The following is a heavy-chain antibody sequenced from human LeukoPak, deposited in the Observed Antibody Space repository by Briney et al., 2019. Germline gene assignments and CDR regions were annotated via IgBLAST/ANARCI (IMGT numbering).Heavy chain of an antibody. D-gene: IGHD3-16*01. Sequence: GGSLRLSCAASGFTFSNYAMSWVRQAPGKGLQWVSAISDSCSRTYYADSVKGRFTISRDNSKNTLYLQMYSLRAEDTAVYYCATGWGGDDYWGQGTLVTVSS. V-gene: IGHV3-23*01. CDR2: ISDSCSRT. J-gene: IGHJ4*02. CDR3: ATGWGGDDY. CDR1: GFTFSNYA.